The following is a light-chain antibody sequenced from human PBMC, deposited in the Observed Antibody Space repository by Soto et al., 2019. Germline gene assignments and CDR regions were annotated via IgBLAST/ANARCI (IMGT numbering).Light chain of an antibody. CDR1: SSDVGGYKF. Sequence: QSALTQPASVSGSPGQSITISCTGISSDVGGYKFVSWYQQHPGKAPKLMIYEVRNRPSGVSDRFSGSKSGNTASLTISGLQSEDEADYYCSSYTSSSTLLFGGGTKLTVL. CDR3: SSYTSSSTLL. J-gene: IGLJ2*01. V-gene: IGLV2-14*01. CDR2: EVR.